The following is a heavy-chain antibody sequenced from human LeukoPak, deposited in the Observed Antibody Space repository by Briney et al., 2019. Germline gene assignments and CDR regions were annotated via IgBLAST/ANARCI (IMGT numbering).Heavy chain of an antibody. CDR2: ISSSGSTI. J-gene: IGHJ4*02. CDR3: SRTDCSGGSCYPPYYFDY. Sequence: GGSLRLSCAASGFTVSSNYMSWIRQAPGKGLEWVSYISSSGSTIYYADSVKGRFTISRDNAKNSLYLQMNSLRAEDTAVYYCSRTDCSGGSCYPPYYFDYWGQGTLVTVSS. CDR1: GFTVSSNY. D-gene: IGHD2-15*01. V-gene: IGHV3-11*01.